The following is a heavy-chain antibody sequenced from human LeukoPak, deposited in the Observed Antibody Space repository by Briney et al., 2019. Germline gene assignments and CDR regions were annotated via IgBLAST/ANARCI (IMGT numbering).Heavy chain of an antibody. CDR2: YSGSGSTI. D-gene: IGHD6-19*01. J-gene: IGHJ4*02. CDR3: ATLWDPVAGTTQPLL. V-gene: IGHV3-48*03. Sequence: GGSLRLSCAASGFTFSSYEMNWVRQAPGKGLEWVSYYSGSGSTIYYGDSLKGRFTISRDNANNSLYLHMNSLRVEDTAVYYCATLWDPVAGTTQPLLWGQGTLVTVSS. CDR1: GFTFSSYE.